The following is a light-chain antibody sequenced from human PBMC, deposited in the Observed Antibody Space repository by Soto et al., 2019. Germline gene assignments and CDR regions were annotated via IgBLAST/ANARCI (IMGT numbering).Light chain of an antibody. CDR1: NVGSKS. CDR3: QVWHSSTDHYV. Sequence: SYELTQPPSVSVAPGQTARVTCGGNNVGSKSVQWYQQKPGQAPVLVVYDDTERPSGIPERFSGSNSGNSATLTISRVEAGDEADYYCQVWHSSTDHYVFGSGTKVT. V-gene: IGLV3-21*02. J-gene: IGLJ1*01. CDR2: DDT.